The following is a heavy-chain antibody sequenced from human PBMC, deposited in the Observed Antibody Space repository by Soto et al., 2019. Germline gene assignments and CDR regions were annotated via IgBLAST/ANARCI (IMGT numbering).Heavy chain of an antibody. CDR2: INHSGST. Sequence: SETLSLTCAVYGGSFSGYYWSWIRQPPGKGLEWIGEINHSGSTNYNPSLKSRVTLSVDTSKNQFSLKLSSVTAADTAVYYCARGPSSGPDYWGQGTPFTVSS. V-gene: IGHV4-34*01. CDR1: GGSFSGYY. CDR3: ARGPSSGPDY. J-gene: IGHJ4*02. D-gene: IGHD3-22*01.